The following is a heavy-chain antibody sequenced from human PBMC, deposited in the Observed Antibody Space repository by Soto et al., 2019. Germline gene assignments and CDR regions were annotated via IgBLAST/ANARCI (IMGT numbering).Heavy chain of an antibody. V-gene: IGHV4-39*02. CDR3: AEERGASSYDYNNGPH. CDR1: GGSIGSINHY. CDR2: IYYNGAT. D-gene: IGHD2-8*01. J-gene: IGHJ3*01. Sequence: QLQLQESGPGLVKPSETLSLTCTVSGGSIGSINHYWGWIRQTPGKGLEWIGTIYYNGATRYNPALESRCTSAVDTSTSHFYLGVSSATAADTAVEDCAEERGASSYDYNNGPHWGQGTKVAVSS.